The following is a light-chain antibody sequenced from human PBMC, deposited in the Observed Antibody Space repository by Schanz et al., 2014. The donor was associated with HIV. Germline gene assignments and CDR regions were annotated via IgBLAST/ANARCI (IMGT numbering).Light chain of an antibody. CDR3: CSYAGNSIFVV. J-gene: IGLJ2*01. CDR1: SSDIGAYNY. CDR2: DVN. V-gene: IGLV2-23*02. Sequence: QSALTQPASVSGSPGQSITISCTGTSSDIGAYNYVSWYQQYPGKAPKLMIYDVNNRPSGVSNRFSGSKSGNTASLTISGLQAEDEADYHCCSYAGNSIFVVFGGGTKLTVL.